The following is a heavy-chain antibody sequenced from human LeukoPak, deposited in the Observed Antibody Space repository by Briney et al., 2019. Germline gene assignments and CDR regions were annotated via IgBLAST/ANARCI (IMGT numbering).Heavy chain of an antibody. Sequence: SETLSLTCTVSGGSITTSDFDWAWIRQPPGQGFEWIATISSSGKAYYYPSLMSRVTISVDTSKNQFPLDVTSVTAADTGLFYCARFKGGTGFDYWGRGILVIVS. J-gene: IGHJ4*02. CDR2: ISSSGKA. CDR1: GGSITTSDFD. V-gene: IGHV4-39*01. D-gene: IGHD1-26*01. CDR3: ARFKGGTGFDY.